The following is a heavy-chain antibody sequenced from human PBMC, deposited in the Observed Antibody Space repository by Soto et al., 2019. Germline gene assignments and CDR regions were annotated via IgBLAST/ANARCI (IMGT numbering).Heavy chain of an antibody. CDR3: ARDLYYSSGRYFDHDAFDI. J-gene: IGHJ3*02. D-gene: IGHD6-19*01. CDR1: GYNFTSYG. Sequence: ASVKVSCKASGYNFTSYGISWVRQAPGQGLEWMGWISPHNDRTKYARRFQDRVTMTTETPTSTVYMELGSLRSDDTAVYYCARDLYYSSGRYFDHDAFDIWGQGTVVTV. V-gene: IGHV1-18*01. CDR2: ISPHNDRT.